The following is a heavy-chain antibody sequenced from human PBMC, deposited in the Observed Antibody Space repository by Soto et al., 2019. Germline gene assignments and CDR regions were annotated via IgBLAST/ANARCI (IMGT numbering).Heavy chain of an antibody. CDR2: IIPILGIA. D-gene: IGHD4-17*01. V-gene: IGHV1-69*02. Sequence: QVQLVQSGAEVKKPGSSVKVSCKASGGTFSSYTISWVRQAPGQGLEWMGRIIPILGIANYAQKFQGRVTRTADKSTSPAYMELSSLRSEDTAVYYCAVNDYGDYSSHDYWGQGTLVTVSS. CDR3: AVNDYGDYSSHDY. J-gene: IGHJ4*02. CDR1: GGTFSSYT.